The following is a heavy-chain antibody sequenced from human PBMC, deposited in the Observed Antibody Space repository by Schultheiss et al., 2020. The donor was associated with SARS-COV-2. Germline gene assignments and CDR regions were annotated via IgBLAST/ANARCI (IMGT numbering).Heavy chain of an antibody. CDR3: ARDRGLRFLEWSIYYYYGMDV. Sequence: SGPTLVKPTQTLTLTCTFSGFSLSTSGVGVGWIRQPPGKGLEWIGYIYYSGSTNYNPSLKSRVTISVDTSKNQFSLKLSSVTAADTAVYYCARDRGLRFLEWSIYYYYGMDVWGQGTTVTVSS. V-gene: IGHV4-61*08. CDR1: GFSLSTSGVG. D-gene: IGHD3-3*01. J-gene: IGHJ6*02. CDR2: IYYSGST.